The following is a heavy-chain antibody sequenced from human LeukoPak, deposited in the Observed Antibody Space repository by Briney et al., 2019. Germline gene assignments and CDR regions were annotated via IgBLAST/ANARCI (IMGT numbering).Heavy chain of an antibody. CDR2: IGGGPV. CDR1: RFTFSIYA. Sequence: GGSLRLSCAASRFTFSIYAMTWVRQAPGKGLEWVSTIGGGPVYYADSVKDRFTISRDNSKNTLFLQMNSLRAEDTAIYYCAKDSYSHNGIYDALDIWGQGTKVTVSS. V-gene: IGHV3-23*01. J-gene: IGHJ3*02. CDR3: AKDSYSHNGIYDALDI. D-gene: IGHD2-8*01.